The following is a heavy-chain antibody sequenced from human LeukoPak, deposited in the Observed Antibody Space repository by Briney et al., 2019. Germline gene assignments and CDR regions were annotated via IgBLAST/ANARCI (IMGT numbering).Heavy chain of an antibody. CDR3: ARLWDGDLDY. Sequence: PSETPSLTCTVSGGSISSYYWSWIRQPPGKGLEWIGYIYYSGSTNYNPSLKSRVTISVDTSKNQVSLKLSSVTAADTAVYYCARLWDGDLDYWGQGTLVTVSS. CDR1: GGSISSYY. V-gene: IGHV4-59*01. D-gene: IGHD4-17*01. J-gene: IGHJ4*02. CDR2: IYYSGST.